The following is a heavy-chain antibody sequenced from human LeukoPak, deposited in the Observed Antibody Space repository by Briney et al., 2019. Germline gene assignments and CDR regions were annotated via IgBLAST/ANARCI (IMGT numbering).Heavy chain of an antibody. V-gene: IGHV4-34*01. D-gene: IGHD3-22*01. CDR1: GDSFSGYY. CDR2: INHSGST. Sequence: SETLSLTCAVYGDSFSGYYWIWLRQPPGKGLEWIGEINHSGSTNYNPSLKRRVTISVDTSKNQFSLKLSSVTAADTAVYYCASLLPSSGYDYSAFDIWGQGTMVTVSS. J-gene: IGHJ3*02. CDR3: ASLLPSSGYDYSAFDI.